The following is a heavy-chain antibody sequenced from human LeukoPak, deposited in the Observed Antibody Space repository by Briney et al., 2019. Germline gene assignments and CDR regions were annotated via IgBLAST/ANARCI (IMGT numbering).Heavy chain of an antibody. CDR2: IYYSGSS. J-gene: IGHJ4*02. CDR3: ARAEGYEGYFDY. V-gene: IGHV4-39*07. D-gene: IGHD5-12*01. Sequence: PSETLSLTCTVSGGSISSSGYYWGWIRQPPGKGLEWIGSIYYSGSSDYNPSLKSRVTISVDTSKNQFSLKLSSVTAADTAVYYCARAEGYEGYFDYWGQGTLVTVSS. CDR1: GGSISSSGYY.